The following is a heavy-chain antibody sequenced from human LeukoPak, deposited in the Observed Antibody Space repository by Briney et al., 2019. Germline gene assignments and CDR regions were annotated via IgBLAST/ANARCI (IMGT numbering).Heavy chain of an antibody. J-gene: IGHJ6*02. V-gene: IGHV3-15*01. Sequence: GGSLRLSCAASGFTFSDYYMSWIRQAPGKGLEWVGRIKSKTDGGTTDYAAPVKGRFTISRDDSKNTLYLQMNSLKTEDTAVYYCAKARGPREGVIAAIYYSGMDVWGQGTTVTVSS. CDR2: IKSKTDGGTT. D-gene: IGHD2-15*01. CDR3: AKARGPREGVIAAIYYSGMDV. CDR1: GFTFSDYY.